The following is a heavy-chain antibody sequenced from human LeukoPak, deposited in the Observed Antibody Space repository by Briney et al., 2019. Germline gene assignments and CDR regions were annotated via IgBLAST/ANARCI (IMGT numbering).Heavy chain of an antibody. J-gene: IGHJ4*02. Sequence: SETLSLTCTVSGGSISSSSYYWGWIRQPPGKGLEWIGSIYYSGSNYYNPSLKSRVTISVDTSKNQFSLKLSSVTAADTAVYYCARVRTVTGLFDYWGQGTLVTVSS. V-gene: IGHV4-39*07. D-gene: IGHD4-17*01. CDR2: IYYSGSN. CDR3: ARVRTVTGLFDY. CDR1: GGSISSSSYY.